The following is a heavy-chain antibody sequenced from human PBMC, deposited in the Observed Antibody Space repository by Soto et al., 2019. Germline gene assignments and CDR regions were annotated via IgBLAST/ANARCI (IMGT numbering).Heavy chain of an antibody. J-gene: IGHJ6*02. CDR2: ISYDGSNK. CDR1: GFTFSSYA. CDR3: ARGPLPINPFYDFWSGYRSPYYGMDV. D-gene: IGHD3-3*01. Sequence: GGSLRLSCAASGFTFSSYAMHWVRQAPGKGLEWVAVISYDGSNKYYADSVKGRFTISRDNSKNTLYLQMNSLRAEDTAVYYCARGPLPINPFYDFWSGYRSPYYGMDVWGQGTTVTVSS. V-gene: IGHV3-30-3*01.